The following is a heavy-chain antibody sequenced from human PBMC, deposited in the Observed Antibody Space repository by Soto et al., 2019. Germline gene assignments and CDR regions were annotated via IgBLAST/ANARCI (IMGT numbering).Heavy chain of an antibody. J-gene: IGHJ4*02. CDR3: ARVSLRGHLLGHFDY. V-gene: IGHV1-69*13. Sequence: GASVKVSCKASGGTFNTHTISWVRQAPGQGLEWMGGIIPIFGTTNYAQNFQGRVTITADESTSTAYMELSSLISEDTAVYYCARVSLRGHLLGHFDYWGQGTLVTVSS. D-gene: IGHD3-10*01. CDR2: IIPIFGTT. CDR1: GGTFNTHT.